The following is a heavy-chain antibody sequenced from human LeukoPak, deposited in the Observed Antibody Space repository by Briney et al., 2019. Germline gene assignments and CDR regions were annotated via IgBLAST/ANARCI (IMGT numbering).Heavy chain of an antibody. J-gene: IGHJ5*02. V-gene: IGHV4-59*08. CDR2: IYYSGST. Sequence: SETLSLTCTASGGTISSYYRSWIRQAPGKGLEWIGYIYYSGSTNYNPSLKIRVTISVDTSKNQFSLKLSSVTAADTAVYYCARHLNGNDYGDSWGWFDPWGQGTLVTVSS. CDR1: GGTISSYY. CDR3: ARHLNGNDYGDSWGWFDP. D-gene: IGHD4-17*01.